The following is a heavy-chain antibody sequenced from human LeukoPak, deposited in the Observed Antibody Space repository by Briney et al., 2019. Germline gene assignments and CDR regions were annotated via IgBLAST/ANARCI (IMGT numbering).Heavy chain of an antibody. CDR1: GFTFSSYG. Sequence: GGSLRLSCAASGFTFSSYGMHWVRQAPGKGLEWVAVIWYDGSNKYYADSVKGRFTISRDNSKNTLYLQMNSLRAEDTAVYYCAKERDYDSSGYLGRGYYFDYWGQGTLVTVSS. J-gene: IGHJ4*02. V-gene: IGHV3-33*06. CDR3: AKERDYDSSGYLGRGYYFDY. D-gene: IGHD3-22*01. CDR2: IWYDGSNK.